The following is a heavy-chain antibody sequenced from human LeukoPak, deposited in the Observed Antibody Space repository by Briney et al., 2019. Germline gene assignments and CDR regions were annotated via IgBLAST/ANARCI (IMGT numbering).Heavy chain of an antibody. CDR3: TKGGSSSWRNYYYGMDV. CDR1: GFTFSSYA. J-gene: IGHJ6*02. Sequence: GGSLRLSCAASGFTFSSYAMSWVRQAPGKGLEWVSAISGSGGSTYYADSVKGRFTISRDNSKNTLYLQMNSLRAEDTAVYYCTKGGSSSWRNYYYGMDVWGQGTTVTVYS. D-gene: IGHD6-13*01. CDR2: ISGSGGST. V-gene: IGHV3-23*01.